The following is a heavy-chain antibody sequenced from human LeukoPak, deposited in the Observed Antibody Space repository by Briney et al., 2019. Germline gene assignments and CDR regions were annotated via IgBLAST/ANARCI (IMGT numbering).Heavy chain of an antibody. CDR1: GGSFSGYY. J-gene: IGHJ6*03. CDR3: ASRNRITVFGVITEYYMDV. CDR2: INHSGST. D-gene: IGHD3-3*01. Sequence: SETLSLTCAVYGGSFSGYYWSWIRQPPGKGLEWNGEINHSGSTNYNPSLKSRVTMSVDTSKNQFSLKLSSVIAADTAVYYCASRNRITVFGVITEYYMDVWGKGTTVTVSS. V-gene: IGHV4-34*01.